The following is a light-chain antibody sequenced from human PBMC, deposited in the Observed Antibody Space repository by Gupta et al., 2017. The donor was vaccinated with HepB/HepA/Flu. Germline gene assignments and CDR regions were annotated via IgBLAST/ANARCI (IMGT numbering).Light chain of an antibody. CDR1: QDIKNF. V-gene: IGKV1-33*01. J-gene: IGKJ2*01. CDR2: GSS. Sequence: EIQMTQSPPSLSASVGDRVTITCQASQDIKNFLNWFQQKSGKAPQLLIYGSSNLATGVPSRFSGRGSGARFTLTISGLQREDQATYYCQHEDNLPYTFGQGT. CDR3: QHEDNLPYT.